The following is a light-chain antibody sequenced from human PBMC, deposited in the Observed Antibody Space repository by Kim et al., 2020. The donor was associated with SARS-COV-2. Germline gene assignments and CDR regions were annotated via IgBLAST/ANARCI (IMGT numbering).Light chain of an antibody. CDR2: DNN. CDR3: GTWDSSLSAV. V-gene: IGLV1-51*01. CDR1: SFNIGNNY. Sequence: QSVLTQPPSVSAAPGQKVTISCSGSSFNIGNNYVSWYQQLPGTAPKLLIYDNNKRPSGIPDRFSGSKSGTSATLGITGLQTGDEADYYCGTWDSSLSAVFSGGTQLTVL. J-gene: IGLJ3*02.